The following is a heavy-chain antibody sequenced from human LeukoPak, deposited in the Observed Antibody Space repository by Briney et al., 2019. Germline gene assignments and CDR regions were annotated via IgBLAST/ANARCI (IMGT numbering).Heavy chain of an antibody. V-gene: IGHV3-48*03. CDR3: ASRHLEMATITDI. CDR1: GFTCSSYE. D-gene: IGHD5-24*01. J-gene: IGHJ3*02. CDR2: INNGGRTK. Sequence: QAGGSLRLSCAASGFTCSSYEMNWVRQAPGKGLKGFTNINNGGRTKYYEDSVRGRFTISRSTTKDSLYQKINSPGAEDTAGYYCASRHLEMATITDIWGQGTMVTVSS.